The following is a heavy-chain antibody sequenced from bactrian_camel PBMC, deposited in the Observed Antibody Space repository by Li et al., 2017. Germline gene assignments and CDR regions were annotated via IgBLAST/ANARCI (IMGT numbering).Heavy chain of an antibody. J-gene: IGHJ4*01. CDR1: GFTFSNYE. CDR3: GAEVRVLMPTVRTRKY. Sequence: VQLVESGGELVQPGGSLNLSCVTSGFTFSNYELSWVRQAPGKGLEWVATINSGGKTTHYADSVKGRFIISRDNAKNAVYLQMNGLKPEDTAVYYCGAEVRVLMPTVRTRKYWGQGTQVTV. CDR2: INSGGKTT. V-gene: IGHV3S40*01.